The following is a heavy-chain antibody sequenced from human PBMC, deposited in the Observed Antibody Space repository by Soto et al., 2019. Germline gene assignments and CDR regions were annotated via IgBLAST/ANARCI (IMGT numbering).Heavy chain of an antibody. V-gene: IGHV3-23*03. J-gene: IGHJ4*02. D-gene: IGHD1-20*01. CDR3: AKDKSPDGIWDIDY. CDR2: ISQTAAGLT. CDR1: GITFSNYT. Sequence: GGPLRLSYSASGITFSNYTLSCVRQAPGKGLEWVAGISQTAAGLTFYTDSVKGRFTISRDDSKNTFYLQMNGLRAEDAAIYYCAKDKSPDGIWDIDYWGQGTLVTVSS.